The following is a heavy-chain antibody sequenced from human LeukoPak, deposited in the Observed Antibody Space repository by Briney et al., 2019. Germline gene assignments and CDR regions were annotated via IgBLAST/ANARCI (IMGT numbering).Heavy chain of an antibody. J-gene: IGHJ6*03. CDR2: IYYSGST. CDR3: ARNGNGYYGSGSYTDYYYYYMDV. CDR1: GGSISSSSYY. V-gene: IGHV4-39*07. Sequence: PSETLSLTCTVSGGSISSSSYYWGWIRQPPGKGLEWIGSIYYSGSTYYNPSLKSRVTISVDTSKNQFSLKLSSVTAADTAVYYCARNGNGYYGSGSYTDYYYYYMDVWGKGTTVTVSS. D-gene: IGHD3-10*01.